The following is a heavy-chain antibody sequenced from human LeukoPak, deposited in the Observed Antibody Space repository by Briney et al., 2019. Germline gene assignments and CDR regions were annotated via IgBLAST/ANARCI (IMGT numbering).Heavy chain of an antibody. CDR2: IYTSGST. CDR3: ARASMSYDSSGYSLLTFDY. J-gene: IGHJ4*02. D-gene: IGHD3-22*01. V-gene: IGHV4-4*07. CDR1: GGSISSYY. Sequence: SETLSLTCTVSGGSISSYYWSWIRQPAGKGLEWIGRIYTSGSTNYNPSLKSRVTISVDTSKNQFSLKLSSVTAADTAVYYCARASMSYDSSGYSLLTFDYWGQGTLVTVSS.